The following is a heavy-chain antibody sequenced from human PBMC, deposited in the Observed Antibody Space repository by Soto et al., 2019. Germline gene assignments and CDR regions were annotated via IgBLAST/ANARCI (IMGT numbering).Heavy chain of an antibody. CDR3: ARERATGDSYFEF. CDR1: GYNFATYW. V-gene: IGHV5-51*01. CDR2: IHPSDSDT. D-gene: IGHD4-17*01. Sequence: GESLKISCKASGYNFATYWIGWVRQMPGKGLEWMAIIHPSDSDTRYSPSFPGQVTISADKSISTAYLQWSSLKASDTAMYYCARERATGDSYFEFWGQGTLVTVSS. J-gene: IGHJ4*02.